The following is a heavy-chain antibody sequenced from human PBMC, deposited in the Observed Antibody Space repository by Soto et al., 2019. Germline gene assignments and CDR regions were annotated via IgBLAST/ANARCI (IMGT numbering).Heavy chain of an antibody. V-gene: IGHV3-33*01. CDR1: GFTFSSYG. CDR2: IWYDGSNK. Sequence: QVQLVESGGGVVQPGRSLRLSCAASGFTFSSYGMHWVRQAPGKGLEWVAVIWYDGSNKYYADSVKGRFTISRDNSKNTLYLQMNSRRAEDTVVYYCARGGGWFDYWGQGTLVTVSS. D-gene: IGHD6-19*01. CDR3: ARGGGWFDY. J-gene: IGHJ4*02.